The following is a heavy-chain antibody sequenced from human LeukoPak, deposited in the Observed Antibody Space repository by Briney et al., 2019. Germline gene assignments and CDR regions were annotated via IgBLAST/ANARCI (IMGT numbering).Heavy chain of an antibody. D-gene: IGHD3-10*01. CDR3: ARGAFYYGSGSYWGFDY. V-gene: IGHV4-59*01. Sequence: SETLPLTCTVSGGSISSYYWSWIRKPPGKGLEWIGYIYYSGTTKYNPSLKSRVTISVDTSKVSMKLSSVTAADTAVYYCARGAFYYGSGSYWGFDYWGQGILVAVSS. CDR2: IYYSGTT. J-gene: IGHJ4*02. CDR1: GGSISSYY.